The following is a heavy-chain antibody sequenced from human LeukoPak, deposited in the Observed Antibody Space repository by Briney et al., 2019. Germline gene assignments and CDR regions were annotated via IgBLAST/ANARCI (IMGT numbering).Heavy chain of an antibody. Sequence: SETLSLTCAVYGGSFSGYYWSWIRQPPGKGLEWIGEINHSGSTNYNPSLRSRVTISVDTSKNQFSLKLSSVTAADTAVYYCATVGATFDYWGQGTLVTVSS. V-gene: IGHV4-34*01. CDR2: INHSGST. J-gene: IGHJ4*02. CDR3: ATVGATFDY. CDR1: GGSFSGYY. D-gene: IGHD1-26*01.